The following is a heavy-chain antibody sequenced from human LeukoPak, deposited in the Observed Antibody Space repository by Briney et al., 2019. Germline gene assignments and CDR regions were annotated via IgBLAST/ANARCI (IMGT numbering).Heavy chain of an antibody. CDR2: ISYDGSNK. CDR1: GFTFSSYG. Sequence: GGSLRLSCAASGFTFSSYGMHWVRQAPGKGLEWVAVISYDGSNKYYADSVKGRFTISRDNSKNTLYLQMNSLRAEDTAVYYCAKNNPLSGLYFYYYGMDVWGQGTTVTVSS. CDR3: AKNNPLSGLYFYYYGMDV. V-gene: IGHV3-30*18. D-gene: IGHD1/OR15-1a*01. J-gene: IGHJ6*02.